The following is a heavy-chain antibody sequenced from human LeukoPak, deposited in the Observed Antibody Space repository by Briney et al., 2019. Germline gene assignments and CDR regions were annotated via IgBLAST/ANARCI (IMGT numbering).Heavy chain of an antibody. J-gene: IGHJ4*02. D-gene: IGHD3-3*01. CDR3: ARKTIFGVVIAPSFDY. V-gene: IGHV4-38-2*02. Sequence: SETLSLTCTVSGYSISSGYYWGWIRQPPGKGLEWIGSIYHSGSTYYNPSLKSRVTISVDTSKNQFSLKLRSVTAADTAVYYRARKTIFGVVIAPSFDYWGQGTLVTVSS. CDR1: GYSISSGYY. CDR2: IYHSGST.